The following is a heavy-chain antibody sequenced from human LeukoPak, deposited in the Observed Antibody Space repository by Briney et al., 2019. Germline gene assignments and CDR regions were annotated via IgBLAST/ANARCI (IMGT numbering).Heavy chain of an antibody. V-gene: IGHV3-23*01. D-gene: IGHD1-26*01. CDR1: GFTFSSYA. J-gene: IGHJ4*02. CDR3: AKDSGSYPACCFDY. Sequence: GSLRLSCXAXGFTFSSYAMSWVGQAPGKGLEGVSAISGSGGSTYYADSVKGRFTISRDNSKNTLYLQMNSLRAEDTAVYYCAKDSGSYPACCFDYWGQGTLVTVSS. CDR2: ISGSGGST.